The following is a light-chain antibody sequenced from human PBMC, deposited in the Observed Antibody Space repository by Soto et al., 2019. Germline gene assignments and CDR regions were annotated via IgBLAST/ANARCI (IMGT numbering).Light chain of an antibody. J-gene: IGKJ1*01. CDR2: DAS. Sequence: EILLTQSPATLSLSPGERATLSCRASQSVSSYLAWYQQKPGQAPRLLIYDASNRATAIPARFSGSGTGTDFTLTISRLEPEDFAVYYCQQRSNWLWTFGQGTKVDSK. CDR3: QQRSNWLWT. V-gene: IGKV3-11*01. CDR1: QSVSSY.